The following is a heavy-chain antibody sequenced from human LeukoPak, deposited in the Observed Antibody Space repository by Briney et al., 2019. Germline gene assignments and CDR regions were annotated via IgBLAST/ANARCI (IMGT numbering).Heavy chain of an antibody. V-gene: IGHV3-7*01. J-gene: IGHJ4*02. Sequence: GGSLRLSCAASGFTFSTYWMSWVRQAPGKGLERVANIKQDGSEKCYIDSVKGRFTISRDNAKNSLYLQMNSLRAEDTAMYYCARDSAGDDYWGQGTLVTVSS. D-gene: IGHD6-13*01. CDR3: ARDSAGDDY. CDR2: IKQDGSEK. CDR1: GFTFSTYW.